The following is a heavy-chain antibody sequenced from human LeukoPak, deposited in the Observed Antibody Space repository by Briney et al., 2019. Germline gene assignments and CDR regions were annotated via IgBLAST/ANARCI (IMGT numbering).Heavy chain of an antibody. J-gene: IGHJ5*02. V-gene: IGHV4-38-2*02. Sequence: SETLSLTCTVSGYSISSGYYWGWIRQPPGKGLEWIGSIYHSGSTYYNPSLKSRVTISVDTSKNQFSLKLSSVTAADTAVYYCARGERAWFDPWGQGTLVTVSS. CDR3: ARGERAWFDP. CDR1: GYSISSGYY. D-gene: IGHD6-25*01. CDR2: IYHSGST.